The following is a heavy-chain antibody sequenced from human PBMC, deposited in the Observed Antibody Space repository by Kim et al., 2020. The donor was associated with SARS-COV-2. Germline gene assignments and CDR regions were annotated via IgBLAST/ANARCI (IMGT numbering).Heavy chain of an antibody. CDR1: GYSFTDFH. CDR2: INTYNGKT. CDR3: FVMGFDR. V-gene: IGHV1-18*01. Sequence: ASVKVSCKASGYSFTDFHISWVRQAPGQGLEWMGWINTYNGKTNYAQRFQGRVSMTTDTPTTTAYMRLRALRSDDTAVYYCFVMGFDRWGQGTLVTVSS. J-gene: IGHJ5*02.